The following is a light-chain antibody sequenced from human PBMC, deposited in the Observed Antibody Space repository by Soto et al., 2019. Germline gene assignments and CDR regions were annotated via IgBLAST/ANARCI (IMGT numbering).Light chain of an antibody. V-gene: IGKV3-15*01. CDR1: QSVSSSY. J-gene: IGKJ1*01. Sequence: EIVLTQSPGTLSLSPVERATLACRASQSVSSSYLAWYQQKPCQAPRLLIYGASSRAPGIPAMFSGSGSGSAFTLTISSLQSEDFAVYYCQQYNNWTWTFGQGTKVEIK. CDR3: QQYNNWTWT. CDR2: GAS.